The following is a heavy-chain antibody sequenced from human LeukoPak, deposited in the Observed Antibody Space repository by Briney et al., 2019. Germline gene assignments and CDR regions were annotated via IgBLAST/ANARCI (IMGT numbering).Heavy chain of an antibody. CDR3: ASGIVVVPAAMPYYYYMDV. D-gene: IGHD2-2*01. J-gene: IGHJ6*03. Sequence: ASVKVSCKASGGTFSSYAISWVRQAPGQGLEWMGGIIPIFGTANYAQKFQGRVTITTDESTSTAYMELSSLRSEDTAVYYCASGIVVVPAAMPYYYYMDVWGKGTTVTVSS. CDR2: IIPIFGTA. V-gene: IGHV1-69*05. CDR1: GGTFSSYA.